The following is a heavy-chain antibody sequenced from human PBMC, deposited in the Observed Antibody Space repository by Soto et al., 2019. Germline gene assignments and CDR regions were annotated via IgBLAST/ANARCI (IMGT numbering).Heavy chain of an antibody. CDR2: IYYSGST. CDR1: GGSISSGDYY. D-gene: IGHD5-12*01. Sequence: SETLSLTCTVSGGSISSGDYYWSWIRQPPGKGLEWIGYIYYSGSTYYNPSLKSRVTISVDTSKNQFSLKLSSVTAADTAVYYCASSFFNSGYDYQSSDYPGGGADYWGQGTLVTVSS. CDR3: ASSFFNSGYDYQSSDYPGGGADY. V-gene: IGHV4-30-4*01. J-gene: IGHJ4*02.